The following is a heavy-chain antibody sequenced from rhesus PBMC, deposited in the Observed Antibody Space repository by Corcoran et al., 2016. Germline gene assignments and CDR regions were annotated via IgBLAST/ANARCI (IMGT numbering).Heavy chain of an antibody. Sequence: EVQLVETGGGLVQPGGSLSLSCAASRFTFSSFAMSWVRQAPGKGLEWVSGISYTGDTTFSTDSVKGRFTISRDNGQDTVSLQMNSLRPGDAAVYYCTRADWGSDYWGQGVLVTVSS. J-gene: IGHJ4*01. D-gene: IGHD7-45*01. CDR2: ISYTGDTT. V-gene: IGHV3S5*01. CDR1: RFTFSSFA. CDR3: TRADWGSDY.